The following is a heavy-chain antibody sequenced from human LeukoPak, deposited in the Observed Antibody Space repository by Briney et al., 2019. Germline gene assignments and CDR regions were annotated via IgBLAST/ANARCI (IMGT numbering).Heavy chain of an antibody. Sequence: GGSLRLSCAASGFTFSSYGMHWVRQAPGKGLEWVAVIWYDGSNKYYADSVKGRFTISRDNSKNTLYLQMNSLRAEDTAVYYCAKPPAAIYYYGMDVWGQGTTVTVSS. J-gene: IGHJ6*02. CDR1: GFTFSSYG. CDR2: IWYDGSNK. V-gene: IGHV3-30*02. CDR3: AKPPAAIYYYGMDV. D-gene: IGHD2-2*02.